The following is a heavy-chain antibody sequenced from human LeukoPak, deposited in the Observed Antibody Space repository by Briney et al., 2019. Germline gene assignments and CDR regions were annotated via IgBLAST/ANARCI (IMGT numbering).Heavy chain of an antibody. CDR2: ISAYNGNT. CDR1: GYTFTSYG. D-gene: IGHD2-2*01. CDR3: ARDRRPYCSSTSCYSDY. J-gene: IGHJ4*02. Sequence: ASVKVSCKASGYTFTSYGISWVRQAPGQGLEWMGWISAYNGNTIYAQKLQGRVTMTTDTSTSTAYMELRSLRSDDTAVYYCARDRRPYCSSTSCYSDYWGQGTLVTVSS. V-gene: IGHV1-18*04.